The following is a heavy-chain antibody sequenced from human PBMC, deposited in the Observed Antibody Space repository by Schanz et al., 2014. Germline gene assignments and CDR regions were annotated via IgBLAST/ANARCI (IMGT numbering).Heavy chain of an antibody. Sequence: QVQLVESGGGVVQPGRSLRLSCATSGLNFDYYGMNWVRQAPGKGLEWVANIGYDGSEKYYVDSVKGRFTISRDNSKNTLYLQMRSLRLEDTAVYYCAREVGLYDRGWFDPWGQGTLVTVSS. CDR1: GLNFDYYG. J-gene: IGHJ5*02. CDR3: AREVGLYDRGWFDP. V-gene: IGHV3-33*01. CDR2: IGYDGSEK. D-gene: IGHD3-22*01.